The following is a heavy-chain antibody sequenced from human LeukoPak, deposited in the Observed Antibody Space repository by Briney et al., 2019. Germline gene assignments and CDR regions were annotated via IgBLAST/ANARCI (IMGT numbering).Heavy chain of an antibody. Sequence: SETLSLTCTVAGRSISSYYWSWIRQPPGKWLEWIGYIYYSGSTNYNPSLKSRVTISVDTSKNQFSLQLSSVTAAATAVYYCARGLYSSGWALFDYWGQGTLVTVSS. J-gene: IGHJ4*02. CDR2: IYYSGST. V-gene: IGHV4-59*01. D-gene: IGHD6-19*01. CDR1: GRSISSYY. CDR3: ARGLYSSGWALFDY.